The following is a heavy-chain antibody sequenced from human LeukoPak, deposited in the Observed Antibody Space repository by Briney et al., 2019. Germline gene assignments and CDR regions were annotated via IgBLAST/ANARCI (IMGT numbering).Heavy chain of an antibody. V-gene: IGHV1-46*01. D-gene: IGHD6-19*01. J-gene: IGHJ3*02. Sequence: GASVKVSCKASGYTFTSYYMHWVRQAPGQGLEWMGIINPSGGSTSYAQKFQGRVTMTRDMSTSTVYMELSSLGSEDTAVYYCARDPVAGTGFDIWGQGTMVTVSS. CDR2: INPSGGST. CDR3: ARDPVAGTGFDI. CDR1: GYTFTSYY.